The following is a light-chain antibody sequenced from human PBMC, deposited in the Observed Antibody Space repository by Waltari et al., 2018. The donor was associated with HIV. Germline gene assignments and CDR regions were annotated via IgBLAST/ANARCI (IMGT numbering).Light chain of an antibody. J-gene: IGLJ2*01. CDR3: GTWDSSLRAVV. CDR2: DTN. Sequence: QSVLTQPPSVSAPPGQKVPISCSGSSSTLGNNHVAWCQQIPGTAPRLVVYDTNARPSGMPDRCSGSKAGTSAALGITGPQTGDEDYYDCGTWDSSLRAVVFGGGTKLTVL. V-gene: IGLV1-51*01. CDR1: SSTLGNNH.